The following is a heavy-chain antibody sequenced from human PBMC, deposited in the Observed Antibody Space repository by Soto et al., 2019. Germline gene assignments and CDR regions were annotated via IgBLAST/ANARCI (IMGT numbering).Heavy chain of an antibody. J-gene: IGHJ4*02. Sequence: QVQLVESGGGVVQPGRSLRLSCAASGFTFSSYAMHWVRQAPGKGLEWVAVISYDGSNKYYADSVKGRFTISRDNSKNPLYLQMNSLRAEDTAVYYCARDWGDYYDSSGYVDYWGQGTLVTVSS. CDR1: GFTFSSYA. D-gene: IGHD3-22*01. V-gene: IGHV3-30-3*01. CDR2: ISYDGSNK. CDR3: ARDWGDYYDSSGYVDY.